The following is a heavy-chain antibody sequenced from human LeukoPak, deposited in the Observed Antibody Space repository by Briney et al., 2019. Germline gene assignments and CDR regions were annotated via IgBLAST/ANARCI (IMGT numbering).Heavy chain of an antibody. CDR3: ARDPRGNYFDY. V-gene: IGHV4-34*01. Sequence: SETLSLTCAVYGGSFSGYYWSWIRQPPGKGLEWIGEINHSGSTNYNPSLKSRVTISVDTSKNQFSLKLSSVTAADTAVYYCARDPRGNYFDYWGQGTLVTVSS. CDR1: GGSFSGYY. CDR2: INHSGST. J-gene: IGHJ4*02.